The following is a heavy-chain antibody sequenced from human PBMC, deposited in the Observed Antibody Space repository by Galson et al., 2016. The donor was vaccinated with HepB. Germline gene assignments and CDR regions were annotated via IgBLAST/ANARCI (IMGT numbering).Heavy chain of an antibody. J-gene: IGHJ3*02. D-gene: IGHD2-21*02. V-gene: IGHV3-74*01. CDR1: GFIFSGSW. CDR3: AREGVTVDAFDI. Sequence: SLRLSCAASGFIFSGSWMHWVRQVPGKGLVWVSRIKSDGSSRTYADSVKGRFTSSRDNAKSTLYRQMNSLRADDTVVYYCAREGVTVDAFDIWGQGTRVTVSS. CDR2: IKSDGSSR.